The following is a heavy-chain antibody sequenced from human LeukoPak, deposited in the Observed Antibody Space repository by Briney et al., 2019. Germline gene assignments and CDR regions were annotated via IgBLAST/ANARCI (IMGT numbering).Heavy chain of an antibody. Sequence: GGSLRLSCAASGFTLSTYWMHWVRQAPGKGLVWVSRINSDGSSTTYADSVKGRFTISRDNAKNTVYVQMNSLRVEDTAVYYCAREGYTSSTFDHWGQGTLVTVSS. CDR3: AREGYTSSTFDH. CDR2: INSDGSST. CDR1: GFTLSTYW. D-gene: IGHD6-13*01. V-gene: IGHV3-74*01. J-gene: IGHJ4*02.